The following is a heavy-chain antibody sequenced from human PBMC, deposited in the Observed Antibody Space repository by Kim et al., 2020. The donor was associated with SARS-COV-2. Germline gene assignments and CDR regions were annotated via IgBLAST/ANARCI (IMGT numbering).Heavy chain of an antibody. CDR2: INAGNGNT. CDR1: GYTFNSYV. V-gene: IGHV1-3*01. Sequence: ASVKVSCKASGYTFNSYVIHWLRQAPGQRLEWMGWINAGNGNTKHSQKFQGRVTITSDTSASTAYMELSSLTSEDTAMYYCATSLLSGTTSNWGQGTLVT. CDR3: ATSLLSGTTSN. J-gene: IGHJ4*02. D-gene: IGHD1-7*01.